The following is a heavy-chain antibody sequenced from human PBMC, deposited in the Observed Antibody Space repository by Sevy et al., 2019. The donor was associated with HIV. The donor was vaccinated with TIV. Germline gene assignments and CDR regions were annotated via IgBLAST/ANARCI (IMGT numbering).Heavy chain of an antibody. CDR2: IYSGGNT. V-gene: IGHV3-53*01. D-gene: IGHD5-12*01. CDR1: GFSVSTNY. Sequence: GGSLRLSCVVSGFSVSTNYVSWVRQAPGKGLEWVSDIYSGGNTYYADSVKGRFTISRDNSKNTVYLQINGLRAEGTAFYYCARETLSGYNVWGQGTLVTVSS. CDR3: ARETLSGYNV. J-gene: IGHJ4*02.